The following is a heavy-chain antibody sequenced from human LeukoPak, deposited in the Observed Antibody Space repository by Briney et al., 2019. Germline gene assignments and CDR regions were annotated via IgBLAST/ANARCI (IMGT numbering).Heavy chain of an antibody. D-gene: IGHD3-16*01. J-gene: IGHJ3*02. CDR2: ISSSSSYI. Sequence: GGSLRLSCAASGFTFSSYSMNWVRQAPGKGLEWVSSISSSSSYIYYADSVKGRFTISRDNAKNSLYLQMNSLRAEDTAVYYCARESSTRGSYVSAFDIWGQGTMVTVSS. CDR3: ARESSTRGSYVSAFDI. V-gene: IGHV3-21*01. CDR1: GFTFSSYS.